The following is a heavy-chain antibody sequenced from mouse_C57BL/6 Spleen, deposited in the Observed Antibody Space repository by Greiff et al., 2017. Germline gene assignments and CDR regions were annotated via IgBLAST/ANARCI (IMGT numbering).Heavy chain of an antibody. V-gene: IGHV6-3*01. CDR3: TRRNYSYYGYAIDY. CDR1: GFTFSNYW. D-gene: IGHD2-12*01. J-gene: IGHJ4*01. CDR2: IRLKSDNYAT. Sequence: EVQVVESGGGLVQPGGSMKLSCVASGFTFSNYWMNWVRQSPEKGLEWVAQIRLKSDNYATHYAESVKGRFTISRDDSKSSVYLQMNNLSAEDTGMYYCTRRNYSYYGYAIDYWGQGTSVTVSS.